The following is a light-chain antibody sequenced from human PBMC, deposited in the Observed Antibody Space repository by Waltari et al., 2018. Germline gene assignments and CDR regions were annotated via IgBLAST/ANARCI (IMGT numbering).Light chain of an antibody. CDR2: GKN. J-gene: IGLJ2*01. Sequence: SSELTQDPAVSVALGQTVRITCQGASLRTSSASWYQQKPGQAPILVIFGKNKRPSGIPDRFSGYNSETTTSLTITGAQAEDEADYYCSSRDSSASHVLFAGGTKLTVL. V-gene: IGLV3-19*01. CDR1: SLRTSS. CDR3: SSRDSSASHVL.